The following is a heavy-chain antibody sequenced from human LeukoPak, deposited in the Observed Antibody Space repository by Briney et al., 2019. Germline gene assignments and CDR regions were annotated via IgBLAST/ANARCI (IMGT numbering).Heavy chain of an antibody. V-gene: IGHV3-23*01. CDR3: AKAPVTSCRGAYCYPFDS. Sequence: GGSLRLSCAASGFTFSSFAMSWVRQAPGKGLEWVTTINSSGGKNYADSVKGRFTISRDNSKNTLYLQMNSLRAEDAAVYFCAKAPVTSCRGAYCYPFDSWGQGTLVTVSS. CDR1: GFTFSSFA. D-gene: IGHD2-21*01. CDR2: INSSGGK. J-gene: IGHJ4*02.